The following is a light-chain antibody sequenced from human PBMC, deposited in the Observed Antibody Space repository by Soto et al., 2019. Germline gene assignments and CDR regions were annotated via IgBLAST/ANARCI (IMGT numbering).Light chain of an antibody. J-gene: IGKJ5*01. CDR2: GAF. V-gene: IGKV3-15*01. Sequence: EMVMTQSPVTLSVSPGERATLSCRASQSVSSDLAWYQQKPGQAPRHLIYGAFNRATGVPVRFSGSGSGTEFTLTISSLQSEDSAVYYGQQYNNWPPITFGQGTRLEIK. CDR3: QQYNNWPPIT. CDR1: QSVSSD.